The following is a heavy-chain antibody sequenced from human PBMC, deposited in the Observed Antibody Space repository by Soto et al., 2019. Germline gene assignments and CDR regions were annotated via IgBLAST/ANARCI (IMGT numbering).Heavy chain of an antibody. V-gene: IGHV1-24*01. CDR1: GSTLTELS. CDR2: FDPEDGET. Sequence: QVQLVQSGAEVKKPGASVKVSCKVSGSTLTELSMHWVRQAPGKGLEWMGGFDPEDGETIYAQKFQGRVTMTEDTSTDPAYLELSSLGSEDTAVYYCAPTLFKVTSDAFDIWGQGTMVTVSS. J-gene: IGHJ3*02. CDR3: APTLFKVTSDAFDI. D-gene: IGHD5-18*01.